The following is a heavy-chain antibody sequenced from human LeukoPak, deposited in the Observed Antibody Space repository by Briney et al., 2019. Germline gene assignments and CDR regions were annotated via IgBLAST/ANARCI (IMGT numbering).Heavy chain of an antibody. CDR3: AKRSPYSSGYYY. V-gene: IGHV3-23*01. D-gene: IGHD6-19*01. Sequence: PGGSLRLSRAASGFTFSSYSMNWVRQAPGKGLEWVSAISGSGGSTYYADSVKGRFTISRDNSKNTLYLQMNSLRAEDTAVYYCAKRSPYSSGYYYWGQGTLVTVSS. CDR1: GFTFSSYS. J-gene: IGHJ4*02. CDR2: ISGSGGST.